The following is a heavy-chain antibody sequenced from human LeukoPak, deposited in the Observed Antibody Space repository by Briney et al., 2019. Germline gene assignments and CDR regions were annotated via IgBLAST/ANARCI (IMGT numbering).Heavy chain of an antibody. V-gene: IGHV4-61*01. CDR1: GGSISSSSYY. CDR2: IYYSGST. CDR3: ARDRRYYYDSSGKALDYYYYYGMDV. Sequence: SETLSLTCTVSGGSISSSSYYWGWIRQPPGKGLEWIGYIYYSGSTNYNPSLKSRVTISVDTSKNQFSLKLSSVTAADTAVYYCARDRRYYYDSSGKALDYYYYYGMDVWGQGTTVTVSS. D-gene: IGHD3-22*01. J-gene: IGHJ6*02.